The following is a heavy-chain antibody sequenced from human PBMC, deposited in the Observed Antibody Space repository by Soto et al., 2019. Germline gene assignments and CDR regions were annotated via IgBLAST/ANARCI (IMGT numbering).Heavy chain of an antibody. CDR1: GFTFSSYS. CDR2: ISSSGGST. V-gene: IGHV3-21*04. D-gene: IGHD2-21*02. CDR3: AKDQVVTTSNYYYYMDV. J-gene: IGHJ6*03. Sequence: GGSLRLSCAASGFTFSSYSMNWVRQAPGKGLEWVSSISSSGGSTYYADSVKGRFTISRDNSKNSLYLQMNSLRAEDTAVYYCAKDQVVTTSNYYYYMDVWGKGTTVTVSS.